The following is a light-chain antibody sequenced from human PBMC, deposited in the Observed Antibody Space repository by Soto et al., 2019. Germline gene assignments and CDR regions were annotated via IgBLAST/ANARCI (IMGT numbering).Light chain of an antibody. V-gene: IGKV3-20*01. CDR3: QQYVSIPLT. J-gene: IGKJ4*01. Sequence: EIVLGESPGTLSLSPGERASLSCRASQSVGTYLAWYQQKPGLAPRLLIYGASSRATGIPDRFSGSGSGTDFALTISRLEPEDFAVYHCQQYVSIPLTFGGGTKVDIK. CDR2: GAS. CDR1: QSVGTY.